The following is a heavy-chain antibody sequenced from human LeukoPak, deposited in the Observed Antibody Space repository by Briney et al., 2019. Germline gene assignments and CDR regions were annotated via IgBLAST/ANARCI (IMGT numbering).Heavy chain of an antibody. CDR2: ISSSSSII. J-gene: IGHJ4*02. D-gene: IGHD6-13*01. CDR1: GFTFSSYS. V-gene: IGHV3-48*01. Sequence: TGGSLRLSCAASGFTFSSYSVNWVRQAPGKGLERVSYISSSSSIIYYADSVKGRFTISRDNAKNSLYLQMNSLRAEDTAVYYCASQVTLAAAGLAYWGQGTLVTVSS. CDR3: ASQVTLAAAGLAY.